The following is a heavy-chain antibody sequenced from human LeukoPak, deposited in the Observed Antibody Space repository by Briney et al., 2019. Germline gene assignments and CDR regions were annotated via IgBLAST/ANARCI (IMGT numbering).Heavy chain of an antibody. CDR1: GGTFSSEA. Sequence: ASMKVSCKTSGGTFSSEAFIWVRQAPGQGLEWMGGIIPIFGRADYAQKFQDIVTITADESTSTVYMELSSLRSEDTAVYYCARGETILNWFDPWGQGTLVTVSS. CDR2: IIPIFGRA. D-gene: IGHD1-1*01. CDR3: ARGETILNWFDP. V-gene: IGHV1-69*13. J-gene: IGHJ5*02.